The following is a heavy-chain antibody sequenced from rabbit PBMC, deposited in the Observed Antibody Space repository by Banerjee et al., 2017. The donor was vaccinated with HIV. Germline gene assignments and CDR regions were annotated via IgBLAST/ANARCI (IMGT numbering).Heavy chain of an antibody. CDR3: ASDRYYVNSDNL. CDR1: GFSFSNKAV. J-gene: IGHJ4*01. D-gene: IGHD1-1*01. CDR2: INAVTGKA. Sequence: QEQLVESGGGLVKPEGSLKLSCTASGFSFSNKAVMCWVRQAPGKGLEWIACINAVTGKAVYASWAKGRFTFSKTSSTTVTLQMTRLTAADTATYFCASDRYYVNSDNLWGQGTLVTVS. V-gene: IGHV1S45*01.